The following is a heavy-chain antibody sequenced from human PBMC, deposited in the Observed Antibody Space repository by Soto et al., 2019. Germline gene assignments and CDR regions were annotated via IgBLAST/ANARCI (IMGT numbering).Heavy chain of an antibody. CDR3: AKDSDSLYYYGMDV. J-gene: IGHJ6*02. D-gene: IGHD2-21*02. Sequence: LRLSCAASGFTFSSYAMSWVRQAPGKGLEWVSAISGSGGSTYYADSVKGRFTISRDNSKNTLYLQMNSLRAEDTAVYYCAKDSDSLYYYGMDVWGQGTTVTVSS. V-gene: IGHV3-23*01. CDR2: ISGSGGST. CDR1: GFTFSSYA.